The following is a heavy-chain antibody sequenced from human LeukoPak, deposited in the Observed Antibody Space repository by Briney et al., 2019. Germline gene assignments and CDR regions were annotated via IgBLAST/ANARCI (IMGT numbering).Heavy chain of an antibody. D-gene: IGHD4-17*01. V-gene: IGHV1-69*05. Sequence: SVKVSCKASGGTFSRYAISWVRQAPGQGLEWMGRIIPIFGTANYAQKFQGRVTITTDESTSTAYMKLSSLRSEDTAVYYCARELMTTVTTHYYYYYMDVWGKGTTVTVSS. CDR1: GGTFSRYA. CDR3: ARELMTTVTTHYYYYYMDV. J-gene: IGHJ6*03. CDR2: IIPIFGTA.